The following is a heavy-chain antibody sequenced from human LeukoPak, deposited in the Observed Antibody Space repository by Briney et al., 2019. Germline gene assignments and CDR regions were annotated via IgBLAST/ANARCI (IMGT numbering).Heavy chain of an antibody. D-gene: IGHD3-3*01. CDR1: GYSFTTYW. CDR3: ARQGTLWDFWSGYYVYYFDY. V-gene: IGHV5-51*01. J-gene: IGHJ4*02. CDR2: IYPGDSDT. Sequence: GESLKISCKGSGYSFTTYWIGWVRQMPGKGLEWMGIIYPGDSDTRYSPSFQGQVTISADKSISTAYLQWSSLKASDTAMYYCARQGTLWDFWSGYYVYYFDYWGQGTLVTVSS.